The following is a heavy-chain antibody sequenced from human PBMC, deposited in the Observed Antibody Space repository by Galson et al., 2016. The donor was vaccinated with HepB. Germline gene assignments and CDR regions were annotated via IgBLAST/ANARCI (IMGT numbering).Heavy chain of an antibody. Sequence: SETLSLTCTISGGSFNDYYWSWISQPPGKGLEWIGEINHSGSTNYNPSLKSRVTISLDTSKNHFSLNLTSVTSADTAVYYWARGTRYNCNYVDYWGPGTLVTVSS. CDR3: ARGTRYNCNYVDY. CDR2: INHSGST. CDR1: GGSFNDYY. D-gene: IGHD1-20*01. V-gene: IGHV4-34*01. J-gene: IGHJ4*02.